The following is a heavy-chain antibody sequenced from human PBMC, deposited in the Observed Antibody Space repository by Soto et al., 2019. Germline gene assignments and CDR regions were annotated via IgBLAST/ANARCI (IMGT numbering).Heavy chain of an antibody. D-gene: IGHD3-10*01. CDR2: INGRGRST. CDR3: AKGGRTPVARGGMDGADALDI. CDR1: GFTFSNFA. V-gene: IGHV3-23*01. J-gene: IGHJ3*02. Sequence: ELRLLESGGGLVPPGGSLRLSCAASGFTFSNFAMSWVRQVPGKGLEWVSSINGRGRSTYYADSVKGRFTISRDNSKNTLYLQMYSPSAADTAVYYCAKGGRTPVARGGMDGADALDIWGQGTMVTVS.